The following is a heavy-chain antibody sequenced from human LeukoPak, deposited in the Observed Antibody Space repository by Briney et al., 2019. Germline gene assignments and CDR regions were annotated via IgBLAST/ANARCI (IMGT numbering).Heavy chain of an antibody. Sequence: PSETLSLTCTVSGGSISSYYWSWIRQPPGKGPEWIGYIYYSGSTNYNPSLKSRVTISVDTSKNQFSLKLSSVTAADTAVYYCARGKRSYSYDYWGQGTLVTVSS. CDR2: IYYSGST. V-gene: IGHV4-59*01. D-gene: IGHD5-18*01. CDR1: GGSISSYY. CDR3: ARGKRSYSYDY. J-gene: IGHJ4*02.